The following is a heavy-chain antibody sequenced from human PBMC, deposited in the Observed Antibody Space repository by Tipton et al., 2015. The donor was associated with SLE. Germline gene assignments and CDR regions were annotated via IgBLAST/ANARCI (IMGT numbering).Heavy chain of an antibody. Sequence: SLRLSCAASGFTFNTYWMHWVRQGPGKGLVWVSRIYSDGSSTNYADSVKGRFTISRDNAENMLYLEMNSLRAEDTAVYYCGTTSSDYGMDVWGQGTTVTASS. CDR3: GTTSSDYGMDV. CDR2: IYSDGSST. CDR1: GFTFNTYW. V-gene: IGHV3-74*01. J-gene: IGHJ6*02. D-gene: IGHD3-22*01.